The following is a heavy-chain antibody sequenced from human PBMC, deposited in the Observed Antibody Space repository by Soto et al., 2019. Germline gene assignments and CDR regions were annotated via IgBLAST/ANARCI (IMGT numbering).Heavy chain of an antibody. J-gene: IGHJ4*02. Sequence: QVQLVESGGGVVQPGRSLRLSCAASGFTFSRHGMHWVRQAPGKGLEWVAVISYDGRNKYYADSVKGRFTISRDNSKKTLYLQKNSLRAEDTAVFYCAREPYDILTGYPRPNPDYWGQGALVTVSS. CDR2: ISYDGRNK. D-gene: IGHD3-9*01. CDR3: AREPYDILTGYPRPNPDY. V-gene: IGHV3-30*04. CDR1: GFTFSRHG.